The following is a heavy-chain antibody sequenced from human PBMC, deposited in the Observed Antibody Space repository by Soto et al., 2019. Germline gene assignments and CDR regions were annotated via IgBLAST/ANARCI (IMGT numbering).Heavy chain of an antibody. Sequence: QVQLVQSGAEVKKPGSSVKVSCKASGGTFSSYAISWVRQAPGHGLEWMGGVIPIFGTANYAQKFQGRVTITADKSTSTAYMELSSLRSEDTAVYYCARDRVEMATITHYYYGMDVWGQGTTVTVSS. CDR1: GGTFSSYA. J-gene: IGHJ6*02. CDR3: ARDRVEMATITHYYYGMDV. V-gene: IGHV1-69*06. D-gene: IGHD4-4*01. CDR2: VIPIFGTA.